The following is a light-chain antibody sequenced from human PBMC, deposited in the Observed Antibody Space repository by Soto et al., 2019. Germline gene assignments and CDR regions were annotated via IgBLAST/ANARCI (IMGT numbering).Light chain of an antibody. CDR3: QTWSTGIWV. CDR2: LNSDGSH. J-gene: IGLJ3*02. Sequence: QSVLTQSPSASASLGASVKLTCTLSSGHSDYAIAWHQQQPEKGPRYLMKLNSDGSHSKGDGIPDRFSGSSSGADRYLTISSLQSADEGDYYCQTWSTGIWVFGGGTKLTVL. V-gene: IGLV4-69*02. CDR1: SGHSDYA.